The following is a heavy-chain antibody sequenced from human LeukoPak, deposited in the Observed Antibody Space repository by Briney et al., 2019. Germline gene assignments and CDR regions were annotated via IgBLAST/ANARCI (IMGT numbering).Heavy chain of an antibody. CDR3: ARGRGDTTTVVSFDF. Sequence: SETLSLTCTVSGGSISRGGYFWNWIRQHPGKGLEWIGFLYNSGITSYNPSLKSRVNISVDTSKNQFSLKLSSVTAADTAVYYCARGRGDTTTVVSFDFWGQGTLVIVSS. CDR2: LYNSGIT. CDR1: GGSISRGGYF. J-gene: IGHJ4*02. V-gene: IGHV4-31*03. D-gene: IGHD5-18*01.